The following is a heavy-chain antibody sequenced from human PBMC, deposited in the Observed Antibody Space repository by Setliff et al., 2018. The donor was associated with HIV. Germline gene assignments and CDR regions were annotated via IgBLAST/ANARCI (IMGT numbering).Heavy chain of an antibody. J-gene: IGHJ4*02. CDR3: ARASGYGSSWYQF. Sequence: LRLSCAASGFIFSSYWMSWVRQAPGKGLEWVANIKQDGSEKYYVDSVKGRFTISRDNAKNSLYLQMNSLRAEDTAVYYCARASGYGSSWYQFWGQGTLVTVSS. V-gene: IGHV3-7*01. CDR2: IKQDGSEK. CDR1: GFIFSSYW. D-gene: IGHD6-13*01.